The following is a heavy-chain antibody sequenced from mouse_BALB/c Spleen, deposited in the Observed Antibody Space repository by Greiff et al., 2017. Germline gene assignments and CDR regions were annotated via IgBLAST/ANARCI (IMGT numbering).Heavy chain of an antibody. CDR1: GFTFSSYG. CDR3: ARFSSGFHYYAMDY. Sequence: EVQLVESGGDLVKPGGSLKLSCAASGFTFSSYGMSWVRQTPDKRLEWVATISSGGSYTYYPDSVKGRFTISRDNAKNTLYLQMSSLKSEDTAMYYCARFSSGFHYYAMDYWGQGTSVTVSS. D-gene: IGHD3-1*01. J-gene: IGHJ4*01. V-gene: IGHV5-6*01. CDR2: ISSGGSYT.